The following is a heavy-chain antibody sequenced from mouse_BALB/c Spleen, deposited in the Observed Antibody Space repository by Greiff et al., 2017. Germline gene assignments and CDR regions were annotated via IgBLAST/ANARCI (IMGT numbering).Heavy chain of an antibody. CDR2: IWSGGST. J-gene: IGHJ4*01. CDR3: ARPMITTGGLYAMDY. CDR1: GFSLTSYG. Sequence: QVQLQQSGPGLVQPSQSLSITCTVSGFSLTSYGVHWVRQSPGKGLEWLGVIWSGGSTDYHAAFISRLSISKDNSKSQVFFKMNSLQANDTAIYYCARPMITTGGLYAMDYWGQGTSVTVSS. D-gene: IGHD2-4*01. V-gene: IGHV2-2*02.